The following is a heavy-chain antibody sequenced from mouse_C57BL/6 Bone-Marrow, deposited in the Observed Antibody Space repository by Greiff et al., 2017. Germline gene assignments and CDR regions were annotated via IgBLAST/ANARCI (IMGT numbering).Heavy chain of an antibody. CDR2: INPNNGGT. V-gene: IGHV1-22*01. J-gene: IGHJ1*03. CDR1: GYPLPNYN. CDR3: ARTVVEV. Sequence: EVKLQESGPELVKPGASVKSSCKASGYPLPNYNMHWVKQSHGKSLEGIGYINPNNGGTSYNQKFKGKATLTVNKSSSTAYMELRSLTSEDSAVYYCARTVVEVWGTGTTVTVSS. D-gene: IGHD1-1*01.